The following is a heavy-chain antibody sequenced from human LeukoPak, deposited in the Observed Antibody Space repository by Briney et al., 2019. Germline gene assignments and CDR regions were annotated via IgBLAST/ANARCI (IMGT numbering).Heavy chain of an antibody. D-gene: IGHD7-27*01. Sequence: ASVKVSCKASGYTFISYDINWVRQAAGQGLEWMGWMNPNSGNTGYAEKFQGRVSMTRNNPISTAYMELSGLRSEDTAVYYCARARTDLESGDLAYALEIWGQGTMITVSS. CDR3: ARARTDLESGDLAYALEI. CDR1: GYTFISYD. V-gene: IGHV1-8*01. CDR2: MNPNSGNT. J-gene: IGHJ3*02.